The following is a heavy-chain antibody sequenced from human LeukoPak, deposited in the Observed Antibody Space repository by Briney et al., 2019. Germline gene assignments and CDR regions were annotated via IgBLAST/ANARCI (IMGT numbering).Heavy chain of an antibody. CDR1: GASINSDY. J-gene: IGHJ3*02. CDR2: IYYSGST. Sequence: SETLSLTCTVSGASINSDYWSWIRQPPGKGLEWIGYIYYSGSTNYNPSLKSRVTISVDTSKNQFSLKLSYVTAADTAVYYCGGGTAPDAFDIWGQGTMVTVSS. CDR3: GGGTAPDAFDI. D-gene: IGHD2-21*02. V-gene: IGHV4-59*08.